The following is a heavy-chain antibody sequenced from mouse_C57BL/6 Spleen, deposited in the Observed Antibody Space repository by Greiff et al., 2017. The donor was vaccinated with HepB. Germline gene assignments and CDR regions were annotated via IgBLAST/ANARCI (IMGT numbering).Heavy chain of an antibody. V-gene: IGHV10-3*01. Sequence: DVMLVESGGGLVQPKGSLKLSCAASGFTFNTYAMHWVRQAPGKGLEWVARIRSKSSNYATYYADSVKDRFTISRDDSQSMLYLQMNNLKTEDTAMYYCVRDQNYYGYYYAMDYWGQGTSVTVSS. CDR1: GFTFNTYA. CDR2: IRSKSSNYAT. D-gene: IGHD1-1*01. CDR3: VRDQNYYGYYYAMDY. J-gene: IGHJ4*01.